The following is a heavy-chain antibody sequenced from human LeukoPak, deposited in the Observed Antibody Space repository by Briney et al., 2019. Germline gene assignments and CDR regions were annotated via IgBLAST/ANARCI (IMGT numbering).Heavy chain of an antibody. CDR3: PRTANRRVGIDI. D-gene: IGHD1-26*01. CDR1: GFTFSDYY. J-gene: IGHJ3*02. CDR2: ISSSSTYT. V-gene: IGHV3-11*03. Sequence: GRSLRLSCAASGFTFSDYYMSWIRQAPGKGLEWVSYISSSSTYTNYADSVKGRFTISRDNAKNSLYLQMNSLRAEDTAVYYCPRTANRRVGIDIWGQGTMVTVSS.